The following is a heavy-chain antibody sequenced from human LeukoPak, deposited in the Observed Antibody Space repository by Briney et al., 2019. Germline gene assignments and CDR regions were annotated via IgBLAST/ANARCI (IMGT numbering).Heavy chain of an antibody. V-gene: IGHV3-15*01. J-gene: IGHJ4*02. Sequence: GGSLRLSCAGSRLPFSIAWMTWVRQAPGKGLEWVGRIKSRADGGTTDYAAPVKGRFAISRDDSKNTVYLQMNSLRTEDTAVYYCTTPVHHSDSRFDFWGQGTLVTVSS. CDR1: RLPFSIAW. CDR2: IKSRADGGTT. CDR3: TTPVHHSDSRFDF. D-gene: IGHD3-22*01.